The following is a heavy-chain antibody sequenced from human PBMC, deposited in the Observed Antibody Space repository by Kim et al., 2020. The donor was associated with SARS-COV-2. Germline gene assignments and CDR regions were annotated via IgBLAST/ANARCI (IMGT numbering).Heavy chain of an antibody. J-gene: IGHJ4*02. V-gene: IGHV6-1*01. D-gene: IGHD3-16*01. CDR2: TYYRSKWYI. CDR1: GDSVSSVSAA. Sequence: SQTLSLTCAISGDSVSSVSAAWNWIRQSPSRGLEWLGRTYYRSKWYIEYAESVKSRIIITPDTSKNQFSLQLNSVSPEDTAVYYCAGGGQTGNWHDYWGQ. CDR3: AGGGQTGNWHDY.